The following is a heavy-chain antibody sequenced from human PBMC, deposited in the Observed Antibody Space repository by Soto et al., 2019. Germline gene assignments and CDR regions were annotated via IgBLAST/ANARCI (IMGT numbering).Heavy chain of an antibody. J-gene: IGHJ6*02. CDR2: ISAYNGNT. CDR1: GYTFTSYG. Sequence: QVQLVQSGAEVKKPGASVKVSCKASGYTFTSYGISWVRQAPGQGLEWMGWISAYNGNTNYAQKLQGRVTMTTDTSTRTAYMELRSVRSDDTAVYYCASLAVAGTCDSCYYYGMDVWGQGTTVTVSS. V-gene: IGHV1-18*01. D-gene: IGHD6-19*01. CDR3: ASLAVAGTCDSCYYYGMDV.